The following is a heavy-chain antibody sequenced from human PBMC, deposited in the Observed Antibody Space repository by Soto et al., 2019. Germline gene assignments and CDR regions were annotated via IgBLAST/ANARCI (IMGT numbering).Heavy chain of an antibody. D-gene: IGHD6-13*01. V-gene: IGHV4-31*03. CDR2: INHSGST. CDR1: GGSISSGGYY. CDR3: ARDRYSSSWYHRFGPNFDY. J-gene: IGHJ4*02. Sequence: SETLSLTCTVSGGSISSGGYYWSWIRQHPGKGLEWIGEINHSGSTNYNPSLKSRVTISVDTSKNQFSLKLSSVTAADTAVYYCARDRYSSSWYHRFGPNFDYWGQGTLVTVSS.